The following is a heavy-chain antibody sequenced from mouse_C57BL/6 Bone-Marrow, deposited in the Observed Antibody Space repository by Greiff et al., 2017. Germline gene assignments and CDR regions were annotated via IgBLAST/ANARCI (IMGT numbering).Heavy chain of an antibody. Sequence: QVQLQQPGAELVRPGSSVKLSCKASGYTFTSYWMDWVKQRPGQGLEWIGNIYPSDSETHYNQKFQDKATLTVDKSSSTAYMQLSSLTSEDSAVYYGASRWLLPFYAMDYWGQGTSVTVAS. J-gene: IGHJ4*01. CDR3: ASRWLLPFYAMDY. D-gene: IGHD2-3*01. CDR2: IYPSDSET. V-gene: IGHV1-61*01. CDR1: GYTFTSYW.